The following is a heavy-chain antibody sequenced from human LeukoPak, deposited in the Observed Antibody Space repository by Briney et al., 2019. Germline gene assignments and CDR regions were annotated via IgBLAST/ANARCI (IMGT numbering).Heavy chain of an antibody. V-gene: IGHV3-21*01. J-gene: IGHJ4*02. CDR2: ISSSSSYI. CDR3: ARDMGYSSSWDPFDY. D-gene: IGHD6-13*01. Sequence: PGGSLRLSCAASGFTFSSYSMNWVHQAPGKGLEWVSSISSSSSYIYYADSVKGRFTISRDNAKNSLYLQMNSLRAEDTAVYYCARDMGYSSSWDPFDYWGQGTLVTVSS. CDR1: GFTFSSYS.